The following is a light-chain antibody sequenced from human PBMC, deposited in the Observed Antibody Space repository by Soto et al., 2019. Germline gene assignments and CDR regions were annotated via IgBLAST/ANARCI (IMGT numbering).Light chain of an antibody. CDR3: QQYGSSSWT. J-gene: IGKJ1*01. Sequence: EIVLTQSPGTLSLSPGERATLSCRASQSVSSIYLAWYQHKPGQAPRLLIYGASSRATGIPDRFSGSGSGNDFNMTISRLEPEDSAVYSCQQYGSSSWTFGRGTTVEIK. CDR2: GAS. V-gene: IGKV3-20*01. CDR1: QSVSSIY.